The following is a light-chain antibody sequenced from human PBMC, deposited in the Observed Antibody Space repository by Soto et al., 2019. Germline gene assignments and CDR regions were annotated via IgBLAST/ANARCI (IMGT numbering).Light chain of an antibody. CDR1: SSNIGAGYD. Sequence: QSVLTQPPSVSGAPGQRVTISCTGSSSNIGAGYDVHWYQQLPGTAPKLLIYGNXNRPSGVPDRFSGSKSGXSASLAITGLQAEDEADYYCQSYDSSLSGSVVFGGGTKLTVL. CDR2: GNX. J-gene: IGLJ2*01. V-gene: IGLV1-40*01. CDR3: QSYDSSLSGSVV.